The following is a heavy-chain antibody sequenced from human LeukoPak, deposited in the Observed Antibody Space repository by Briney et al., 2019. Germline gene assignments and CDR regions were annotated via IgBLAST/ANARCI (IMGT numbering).Heavy chain of an antibody. J-gene: IGHJ4*02. V-gene: IGHV3-74*01. D-gene: IGHD3-22*01. CDR3: ARGPQAYYDSRPPDY. Sequence: GGSLRLSCAASGFTFSSYWMHWVRQAPGKGLVWVSRINSDGSTTINADSVKGRFTISRDNAKNTLYLQMNSLRAEDTAVYYCARGPQAYYDSRPPDYWGQGTLVTVSS. CDR2: INSDGSTT. CDR1: GFTFSSYW.